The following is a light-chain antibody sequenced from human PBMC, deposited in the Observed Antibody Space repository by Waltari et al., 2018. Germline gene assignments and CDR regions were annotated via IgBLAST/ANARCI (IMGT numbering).Light chain of an antibody. J-gene: IGKJ4*01. CDR2: GAS. Sequence: EIVLTQSPGTLSLSPGERDTPSCRASQTVRTTYLAWYQQKPGQAPTLLIYGASSRATGIPDRFSGSGSGTDFSLTISSLEPEDFAVYYCQQYDISPLTFGGGTKVEIK. V-gene: IGKV3-20*01. CDR3: QQYDISPLT. CDR1: QTVRTTY.